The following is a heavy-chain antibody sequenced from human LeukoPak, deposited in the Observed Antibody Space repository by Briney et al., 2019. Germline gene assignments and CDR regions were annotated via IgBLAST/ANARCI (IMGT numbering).Heavy chain of an antibody. CDR1: GFTFSNAW. D-gene: IGHD6-19*01. CDR3: ARETYSSGQQYDY. V-gene: IGHV3-15*01. Sequence: PGGSLRLSCAASGFTFSNAWMSWVRQAPGKGLEWVGRIKSKTDGGTTDYVAPVKGRFTISRDDSKNTLYLQMNSLRAEDTAVYYCARETYSSGQQYDYWGQGTLVTVSS. CDR2: IKSKTDGGTT. J-gene: IGHJ4*02.